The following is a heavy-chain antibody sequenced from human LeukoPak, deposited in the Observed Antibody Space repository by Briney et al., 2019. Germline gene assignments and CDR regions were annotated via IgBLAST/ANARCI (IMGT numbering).Heavy chain of an antibody. J-gene: IGHJ4*02. Sequence: SLRLSCAASGFTFDDYAMHWVRQAPAKGLEGVSGISWNSGSIGYADSVKGRFTISIDNAKNSLYLQMNSLRVEDTAVYYCAKAGMTTVTPDYWGQGTLVTVSS. CDR2: ISWNSGSI. CDR3: AKAGMTTVTPDY. D-gene: IGHD4-11*01. CDR1: GFTFDDYA. V-gene: IGHV3-9*01.